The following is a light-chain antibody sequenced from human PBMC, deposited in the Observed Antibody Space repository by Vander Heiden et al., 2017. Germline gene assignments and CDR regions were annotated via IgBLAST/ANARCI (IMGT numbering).Light chain of an antibody. CDR2: AAS. CDR1: ESISTN. Sequence: DIEMTQSPSTLSVSPGERVTLSCRASESISTNLAWFQQRPGQPPRLLIHAASTRATGVPDRFSCSGSGTEFTLTISRLQLEDFAVYFCQQYNIWPPLPSFGQGTKLHIK. J-gene: IGKJ2*01. V-gene: IGKV3-15*01. CDR3: QQYNIWPPLPS.